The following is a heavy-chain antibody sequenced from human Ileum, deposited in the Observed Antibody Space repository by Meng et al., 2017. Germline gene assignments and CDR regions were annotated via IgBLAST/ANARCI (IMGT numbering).Heavy chain of an antibody. Sequence: GESLKISCAASGFTLTSIYAMTWVRQAPGKGLEWVSGIRRDGSTIYADAVKGRLTLSRDDSKNALYLHMNSLRDDDTAIYYCAKRSGGEWFLDNWGQGTLVTVSS. CDR1: GFTLTSIYA. CDR3: AKRSGGEWFLDN. J-gene: IGHJ4*02. D-gene: IGHD3-3*01. V-gene: IGHV3-23*01. CDR2: IRRDGST.